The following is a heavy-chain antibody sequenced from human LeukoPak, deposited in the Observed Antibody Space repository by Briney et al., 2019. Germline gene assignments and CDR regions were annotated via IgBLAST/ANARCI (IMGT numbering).Heavy chain of an antibody. J-gene: IGHJ4*02. CDR2: ISYDGPNK. Sequence: GRSLRLSCAASGFTFSSYGMYWVRQAPGKGLEWVAVISYDGPNKYYADSVKGRFTISRDNSKNTLYLQMNSLRAEDTAVYYCAKPARTDYADYWGQGTLVTVSS. CDR3: AKPARTDYADY. V-gene: IGHV3-30*18. CDR1: GFTFSSYG. D-gene: IGHD1-14*01.